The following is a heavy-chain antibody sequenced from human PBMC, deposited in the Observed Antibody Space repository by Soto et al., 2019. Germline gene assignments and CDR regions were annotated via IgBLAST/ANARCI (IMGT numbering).Heavy chain of an antibody. CDR2: IIPMFGTT. CDR1: GGTFSSYA. D-gene: IGHD2-15*01. V-gene: IGHV1-69*13. J-gene: IGHJ5*02. CDR3: ARGVVVVAASQLGWFDP. Sequence: SVKVSCNASGGTFSSYAINWVRQAPGQGLEWMGGIIPMFGTTKYAQRFQGRLTVSADESTSTAYMELSSLRSEDTAVYYCARGVVVVAASQLGWFDPWGQGTLVTVSS.